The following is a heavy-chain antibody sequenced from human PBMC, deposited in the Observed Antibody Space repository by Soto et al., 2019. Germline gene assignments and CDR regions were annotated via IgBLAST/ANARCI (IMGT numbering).Heavy chain of an antibody. CDR2: ISHSGLR. Sequence: SETLSLTCTVSGGSVRNYYWSWIRQSPGKGLEWIGYISHSGLRHYRASLQSRLTMSVETSKNQFSLNLTSVTAADTAIYYCATSNTTCPGCYSWGQGTLVTVSS. D-gene: IGHD1-26*01. CDR1: GGSVRNYY. J-gene: IGHJ5*02. CDR3: ATSNTTCPGCYS. V-gene: IGHV4-59*02.